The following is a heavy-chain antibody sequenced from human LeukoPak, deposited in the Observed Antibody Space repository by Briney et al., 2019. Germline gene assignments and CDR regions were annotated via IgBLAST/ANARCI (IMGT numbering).Heavy chain of an antibody. V-gene: IGHV1-2*02. Sequence: ASAKVSCKASGYTFTGYYMHWVRQAPGQGLEWMGWINPNSGGTNYAQKFQGRVTMTRDTSISTAYMELSRLRSDDTAVYYCARGSGEYSSSWYYFDYWGQGTLVTVSS. CDR2: INPNSGGT. CDR1: GYTFTGYY. J-gene: IGHJ4*02. D-gene: IGHD6-13*01. CDR3: ARGSGEYSSSWYYFDY.